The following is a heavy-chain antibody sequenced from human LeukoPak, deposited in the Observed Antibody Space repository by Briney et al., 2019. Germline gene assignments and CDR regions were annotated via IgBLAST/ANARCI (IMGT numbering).Heavy chain of an antibody. CDR1: GGSITTCY. Sequence: SETLSLTCTVSGGSITTCYWSWIRQPAGKGLEWIGRVYSSGATNYNPSLKSRVTMSVDTSKNQFSLKLTSVTAADTAVYYCARDRPIAAAFTTYFDYWGQGTLVTVSS. V-gene: IGHV4-4*07. J-gene: IGHJ4*02. CDR2: VYSSGAT. CDR3: ARDRPIAAAFTTYFDY. D-gene: IGHD6-13*01.